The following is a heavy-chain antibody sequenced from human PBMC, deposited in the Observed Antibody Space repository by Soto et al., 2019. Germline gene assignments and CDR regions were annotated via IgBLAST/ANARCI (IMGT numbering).Heavy chain of an antibody. CDR2: ISAYNGNT. D-gene: IGHD2-8*01. J-gene: IGHJ4*02. V-gene: IGHV1-18*01. Sequence: QVQLVQSGAEVKKPGASVKVSCKASGYTFTSYGISWVRQAPGQGLEWMGWISAYNGNTNYAQKLQGIVTMTMVTFTSTAYVELRSLISDNAAVYYLARGPHDGDYGYSTYYYFDYWGQGTLVTVSS. CDR1: GYTFTSYG. CDR3: ARGPHDGDYGYSTYYYFDY.